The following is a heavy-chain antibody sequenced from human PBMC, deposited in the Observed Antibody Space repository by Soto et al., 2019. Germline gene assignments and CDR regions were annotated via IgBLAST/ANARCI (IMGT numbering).Heavy chain of an antibody. Sequence: LRLPRGVSGVSFSSHAISRDRQAPGKGLEWVSAISAGGNTYYADSVKGRFTISRDNSKNTLYLQMNSLRAEDTAVYYCAKPSRSDSVSGMDIRGQGTTVTVSS. CDR1: GVSFSSHA. V-gene: IGHV3-23*01. D-gene: IGHD2-15*01. J-gene: IGHJ6*01. CDR2: ISAGGNT. CDR3: AKPSRSDSVSGMDI.